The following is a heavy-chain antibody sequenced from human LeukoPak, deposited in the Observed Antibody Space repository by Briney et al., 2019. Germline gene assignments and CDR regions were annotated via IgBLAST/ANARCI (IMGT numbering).Heavy chain of an antibody. Sequence: GGSLRLSCAASGFTFSNYWMSWVRQAPGKGLEWVANMKEDGSKIYYVDSVKGRFTMSRDNAKNSLYLQMNSLRAEDTAVYYCGRENPRGAVALDHWGQGTLVTVSS. V-gene: IGHV3-7*01. CDR2: MKEDGSKI. J-gene: IGHJ4*02. D-gene: IGHD3-10*01. CDR3: GRENPRGAVALDH. CDR1: GFTFSNYW.